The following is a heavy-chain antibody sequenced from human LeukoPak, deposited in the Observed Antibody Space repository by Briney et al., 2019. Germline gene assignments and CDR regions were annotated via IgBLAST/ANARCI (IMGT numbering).Heavy chain of an antibody. Sequence: ASETLSLTCGVYGGSFSDYFWTWIRQPPGKVLEWIGEIERGGSTVYSPTLKSRVTMSLDTSKIQFSLRLTSVTAADTAVYSCARGGLAGSSWSWFDPWGQGTLVTVSS. CDR2: IERGGST. J-gene: IGHJ5*02. CDR3: ARGGLAGSSWSWFDP. V-gene: IGHV4-34*01. CDR1: GGSFSDYF. D-gene: IGHD6-13*01.